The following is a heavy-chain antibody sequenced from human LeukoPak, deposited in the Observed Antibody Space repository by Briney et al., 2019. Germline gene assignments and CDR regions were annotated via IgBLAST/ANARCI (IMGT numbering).Heavy chain of an antibody. V-gene: IGHV3-23*01. CDR2: ISGSDSST. J-gene: IGHJ4*02. D-gene: IGHD2-21*01. CDR3: AKAPVTTCSGAYCYPFDY. Sequence: PGGTLRLSCAASGFTFSSYGMTWVRQAPGKGLEWVSTISGSDSSTHYADSVKGRFTISRDNSKNTLYLQMNSLRADDTAVYYCAKAPVTTCSGAYCYPFDYWGQGTLVTVSS. CDR1: GFTFSSYG.